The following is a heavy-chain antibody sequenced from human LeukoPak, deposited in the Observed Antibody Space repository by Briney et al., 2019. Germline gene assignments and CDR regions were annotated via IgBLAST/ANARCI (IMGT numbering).Heavy chain of an antibody. CDR1: GSSISSSAYY. CDR2: IYYSGIT. J-gene: IGHJ4*02. Sequence: SETLSLTCTVSGSSISSSAYYWSWIRQHPGKGLEWIGYIYYSGITYYNPSLKSRVTISVDTSKNQFSLNLSSVTAADTAVYYCARDGDCSSDSCYFDYWGQGILVTVSS. CDR3: ARDGDCSSDSCYFDY. V-gene: IGHV4-31*03. D-gene: IGHD2-2*01.